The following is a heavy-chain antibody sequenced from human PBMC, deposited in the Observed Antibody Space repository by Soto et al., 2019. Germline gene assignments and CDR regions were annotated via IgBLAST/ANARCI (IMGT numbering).Heavy chain of an antibody. CDR3: ANGDYDYIWGSYRKGTHDAFDI. CDR2: ISYDGSNK. V-gene: IGHV3-30*18. CDR1: GFTFSSYG. Sequence: GGSLRLSCAASGFTFSSYGMHWVRQAPGKGLEWVAVISYDGSNKYYADSVKGRFTISRDNSKNTLYLQMNSLRAEDTAVYYCANGDYDYIWGSYRKGTHDAFDIWGQGTMVTVSS. J-gene: IGHJ3*02. D-gene: IGHD3-16*02.